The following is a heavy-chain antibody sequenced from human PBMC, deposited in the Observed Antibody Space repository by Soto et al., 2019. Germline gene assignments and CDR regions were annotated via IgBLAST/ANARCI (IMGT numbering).Heavy chain of an antibody. Sequence: GESLKISCKASGYTFTSYDINWVRQATGQGLEWMGWMNPNSGNTGYAQKFQGRVTMTRNTSISTAYMELSSLRSEDTAVYYCARGTVGAKDAFDIWGQGTMVTVSS. CDR2: MNPNSGNT. D-gene: IGHD1-26*01. CDR1: GYTFTSYD. CDR3: ARGTVGAKDAFDI. J-gene: IGHJ3*02. V-gene: IGHV1-8*01.